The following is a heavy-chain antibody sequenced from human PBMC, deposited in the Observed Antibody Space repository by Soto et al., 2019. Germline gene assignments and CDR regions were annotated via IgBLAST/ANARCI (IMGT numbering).Heavy chain of an antibody. CDR2: IKGSGVSS. V-gene: IGHV3-23*01. CDR1: GFSFRSFA. CDR3: AMHYGDYVNYFDP. Sequence: EVQLLESGGGLVQPGGSLRLSCAASGFSFRSFAMSWVRQAPGKGLEWVSSIKGSGVSSYYTDSVKGRFAISRDNSKDTLYLQMSSLRAEDTAVYYCAMHYGDYVNYFDPWGQGSLVIVSS. J-gene: IGHJ5*02. D-gene: IGHD4-17*01.